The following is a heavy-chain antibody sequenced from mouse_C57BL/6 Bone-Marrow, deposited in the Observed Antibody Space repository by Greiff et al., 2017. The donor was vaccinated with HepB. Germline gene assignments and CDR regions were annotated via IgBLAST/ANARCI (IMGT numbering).Heavy chain of an antibody. V-gene: IGHV1-82*01. J-gene: IGHJ3*01. CDR3: ARTSDDYDEAWFAY. CDR2: IYPGDGDT. CDR1: GYAFSSSW. D-gene: IGHD2-4*01. Sequence: QVQLQQSGPELVKPGASVKISCKASGYAFSSSWMNWVKQRPGKGLEWIGRIYPGDGDTNYNGKFKGKATLTADKSSSTAYMQLSSLTSEDSAVYFCARTSDDYDEAWFAYWGKGTLVTVSA.